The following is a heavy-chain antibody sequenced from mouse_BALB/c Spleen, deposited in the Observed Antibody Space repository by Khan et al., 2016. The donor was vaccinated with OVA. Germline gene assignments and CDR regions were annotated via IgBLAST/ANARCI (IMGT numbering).Heavy chain of an antibody. V-gene: IGHV5-6-5*01. J-gene: IGHJ2*01. Sequence: EVELVESGGGSVKPGGSLKLSCAVSGFTFSSYAMSWVRQTPEKRLEWVASISSGGSTYYPDSVKGRFTISRDNARNILYLQMSSLRSEDMAMYYCAREGYRYDEYYFDYWGQGTTLTVSA. CDR1: GFTFSSYA. CDR3: AREGYRYDEYYFDY. CDR2: ISSGGST. D-gene: IGHD2-14*01.